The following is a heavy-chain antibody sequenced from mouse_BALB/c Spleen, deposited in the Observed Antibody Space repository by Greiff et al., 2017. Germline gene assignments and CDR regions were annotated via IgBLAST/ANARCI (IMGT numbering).Heavy chain of an antibody. CDR2: IWAGGST. CDR3: ARGGYYDYHAMDY. Sequence: VQRVESGPGLVAPSQSLSITCTVSGFSLTSYGVHWVRQPPGKGLEWLGVIWAGGSTNYNSALMSRLSISKDNSKSQVFLKMNSLQTDDTAMYYCARGGYYDYHAMDYWGQGTSVTVSS. CDR1: GFSLTSYG. V-gene: IGHV2-9*02. D-gene: IGHD1-1*02. J-gene: IGHJ4*01.